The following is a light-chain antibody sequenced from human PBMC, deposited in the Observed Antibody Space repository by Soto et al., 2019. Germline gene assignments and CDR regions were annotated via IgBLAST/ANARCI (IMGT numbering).Light chain of an antibody. CDR3: QQYGSSPQT. V-gene: IGKV3D-20*01. Sequence: EIVMTRSAATLSASPGERATHSSSASQSVSRKLAWFQQKRGLAPRLVIYDASSRATGIPDRFSGSGSGTDFTLTISRLEPEDFEVYYCQQYGSSPQTFGQGTKVDIK. CDR2: DAS. J-gene: IGKJ1*01. CDR1: QSVSRK.